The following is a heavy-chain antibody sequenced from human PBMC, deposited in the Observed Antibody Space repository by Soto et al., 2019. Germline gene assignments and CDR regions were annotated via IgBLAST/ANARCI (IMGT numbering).Heavy chain of an antibody. D-gene: IGHD2-2*03. CDR1: GYSFTRYG. Sequence: ASVKVSCKASGYSFTRYGIAWARQAPGQGLEWMGWINTYNGNTNYAQSLQGRVTLTTDTSTSTAYMELTSLRSNDTAIYYCAMVDVDVTPSPQDVWGQGTTVTVSS. CDR3: AMVDVDVTPSPQDV. V-gene: IGHV1-18*01. CDR2: INTYNGNT. J-gene: IGHJ6*02.